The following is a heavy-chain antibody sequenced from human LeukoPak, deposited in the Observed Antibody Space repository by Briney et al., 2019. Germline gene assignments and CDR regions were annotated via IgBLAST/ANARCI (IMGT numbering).Heavy chain of an antibody. J-gene: IGHJ1*01. CDR2: ISSSTSTI. D-gene: IGHD5-18*01. CDR1: GFTFSSYS. V-gene: IGHV3-48*01. Sequence: SGGSLRLSCAASGFTFSSYSMNWVRQAPGKGLEWVSYISSSTSTIYYADSVKVRFTISRDNAKNSLYLQMNSLRAEDTAIYYCARDGWNSYGAEYFQHWGQGTLVTVSS. CDR3: ARDGWNSYGAEYFQH.